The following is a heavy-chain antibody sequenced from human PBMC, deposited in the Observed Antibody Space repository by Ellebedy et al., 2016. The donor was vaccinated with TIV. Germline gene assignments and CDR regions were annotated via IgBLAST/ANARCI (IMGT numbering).Heavy chain of an antibody. D-gene: IGHD1-14*01. V-gene: IGHV3-23*01. Sequence: PGGSLRLSCAASGFNFSSYAMSWVRQAPGKGLEWVSAIGGSTRSTFYADSVKGRFTISRDNANNSLFLQMNNLRVEDTAVYYCARVANRVSDYWGQGILVTVSS. CDR2: IGGSTRST. CDR1: GFNFSSYA. J-gene: IGHJ4*02. CDR3: ARVANRVSDY.